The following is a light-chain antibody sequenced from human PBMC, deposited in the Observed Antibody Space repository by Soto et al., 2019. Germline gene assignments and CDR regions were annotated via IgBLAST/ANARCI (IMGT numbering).Light chain of an antibody. J-gene: IGKJ1*01. CDR2: GAS. Sequence: EIVLTQSPGTLSLSPGERATLSCRASQIVGGDTLAWFQQRPGQAPRLLIYGASSRATGIPDRFSGSGSGTEFTLTISSLQPGDFATYYCQHYNTYPWTFGHGTKVDIK. V-gene: IGKV3-20*01. CDR3: QHYNTYPWT. CDR1: QIVGGDT.